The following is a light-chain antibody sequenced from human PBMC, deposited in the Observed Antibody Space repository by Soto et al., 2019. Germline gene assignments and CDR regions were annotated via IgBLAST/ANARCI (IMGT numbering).Light chain of an antibody. V-gene: IGKV1-5*03. CDR3: QHYNSYSEA. Sequence: DIQMTQSPSSLSASVGDRVTITCRASQSISSYLNWYQQKPGKAPKLLIYKASTLKSGVPSRFSGSVSGTELTITISSLQPDDCETYDCQHYNSYSEAFGQGTKVDIK. J-gene: IGKJ1*01. CDR2: KAS. CDR1: QSISSY.